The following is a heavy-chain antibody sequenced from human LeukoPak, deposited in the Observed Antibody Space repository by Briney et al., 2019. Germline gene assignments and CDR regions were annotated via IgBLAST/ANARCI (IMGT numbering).Heavy chain of an antibody. CDR2: IYHSGST. CDR1: GGSISSSNW. Sequence: SETLSLTCAVSGGSISSSNWWSWVRQPPGKGLEWIGEIYHSGSTNYNPSLKSRVTISVDKSKNQFSLKLSSVTAADTAVYYCATDPIVGARGWFDPWGQGTLVTVSS. CDR3: ATDPIVGARGWFDP. V-gene: IGHV4-4*02. D-gene: IGHD1-26*01. J-gene: IGHJ5*02.